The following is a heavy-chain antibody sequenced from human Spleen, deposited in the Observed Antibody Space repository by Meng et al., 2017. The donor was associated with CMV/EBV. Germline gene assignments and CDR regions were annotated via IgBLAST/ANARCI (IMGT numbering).Heavy chain of an antibody. CDR2: IWYDGSNK. J-gene: IGHJ4*02. Sequence: GGSLRLSCAASGFTFNSYALHWVRQAPGKGLEWVAVIWYDGSNKYYADSVKGRFTISRDTSENNVYLDMNNLRVDDTAVYYCARSGPSGYHYDYWGQGTLVTVSS. D-gene: IGHD5-12*01. CDR3: ARSGPSGYHYDY. V-gene: IGHV3-33*08. CDR1: GFTFNSYA.